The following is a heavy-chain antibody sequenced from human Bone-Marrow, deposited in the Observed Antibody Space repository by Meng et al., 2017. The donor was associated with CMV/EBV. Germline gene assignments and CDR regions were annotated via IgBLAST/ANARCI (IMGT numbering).Heavy chain of an antibody. CDR3: ARSPDGFDY. V-gene: IGHV3-7*01. CDR2: IKQDGSEK. Sequence: LSLTCAASGFTFSSYWMSWVRQAPGKGLEWVANIKQDGSEKYFVDSVKGRFTISRDNAKNSLYLQMNSLRAEDTAVYYCARSPDGFDYWGQGTLVTVSS. D-gene: IGHD1-14*01. J-gene: IGHJ4*02. CDR1: GFTFSSYW.